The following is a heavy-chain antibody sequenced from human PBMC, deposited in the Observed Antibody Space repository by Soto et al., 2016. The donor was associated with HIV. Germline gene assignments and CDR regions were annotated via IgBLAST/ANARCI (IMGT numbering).Heavy chain of an antibody. CDR3: ARASENYWDFFDY. J-gene: IGHJ4*02. Sequence: EVHLAESGGDLVRPGGSLRLSCATSGFTFSNYWMHWVRQAPGKGPEWVARINNDGSGTNYADSVKGRFTISRDNTKNRLYLQITSLRTDDSAIYFCARASENYWDFFDYWGQGTLVTVSS. V-gene: IGHV3-74*01. CDR2: INNDGSGT. CDR1: GFTFSNYW. D-gene: IGHD1-7*01.